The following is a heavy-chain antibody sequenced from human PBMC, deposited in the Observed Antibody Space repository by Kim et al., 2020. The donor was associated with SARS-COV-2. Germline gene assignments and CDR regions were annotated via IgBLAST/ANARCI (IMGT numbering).Heavy chain of an antibody. D-gene: IGHD6-19*01. CDR2: ISWNSGSI. CDR1: GFTFDDYA. Sequence: GGSLRLSCAASGFTFDDYAMHWVRQAPGKGLEWVSGISWNSGSIGYADSVKGRFTFSRDNAKNSLYLQMNSLRAEDTALYDCSKDMSSSGWYFTYYYYY. V-gene: IGHV3-9*01. CDR3: SKDMSSSGWYFTYYYYY. J-gene: IGHJ6*01.